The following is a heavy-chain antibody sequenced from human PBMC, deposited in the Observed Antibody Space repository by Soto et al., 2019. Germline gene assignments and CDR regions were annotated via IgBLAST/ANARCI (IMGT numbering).Heavy chain of an antibody. Sequence: ASVTVSCQASGYTFTSYGISWVRQAPGQGLEWMGWISAYNGNTNYAQKLQGRVTMTTDTSTSTAYMELRSLRSDDTAVYYCARDNLVFRHYYGMDVWGQGTTVTVSS. D-gene: IGHD2-15*01. CDR1: GYTFTSYG. CDR2: ISAYNGNT. V-gene: IGHV1-18*01. CDR3: ARDNLVFRHYYGMDV. J-gene: IGHJ6*02.